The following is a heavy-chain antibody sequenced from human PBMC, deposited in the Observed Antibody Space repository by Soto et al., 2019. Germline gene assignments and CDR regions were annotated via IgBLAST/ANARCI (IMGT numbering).Heavy chain of an antibody. J-gene: IGHJ6*02. D-gene: IGHD6-19*01. Sequence: GGSMRLSCAASGFTFSSYAMHWVRQAPGKGLEWVAVISYDGSNKYYADSVKGRFTISRDNSKNTLYLQMNSLRAEDTAVYYCASRSSGWYALPYYYYGMDVWGQGTTVTVSS. CDR3: ASRSSGWYALPYYYYGMDV. V-gene: IGHV3-30-3*01. CDR2: ISYDGSNK. CDR1: GFTFSSYA.